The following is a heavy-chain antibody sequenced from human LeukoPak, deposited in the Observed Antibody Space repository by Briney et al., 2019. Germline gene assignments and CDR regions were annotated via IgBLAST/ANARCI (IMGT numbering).Heavy chain of an antibody. D-gene: IGHD3-3*01. Sequence: GGSLRLSCTASGFTFGDYAMSWFRQAPGKGLEWVGFIRSKAYGGTTEYAASVKGRFTISRDDSKSIAYLQMSSLKTEDTAVYYCTRDRPRQRYDFWSGYLGAYWGQGTLVTVSS. CDR1: GFTFGDYA. CDR3: TRDRPRQRYDFWSGYLGAY. V-gene: IGHV3-49*03. CDR2: IRSKAYGGTT. J-gene: IGHJ4*02.